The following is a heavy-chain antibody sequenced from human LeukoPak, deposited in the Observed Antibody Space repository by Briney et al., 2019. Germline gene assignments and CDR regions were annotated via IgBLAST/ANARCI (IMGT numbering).Heavy chain of an antibody. CDR2: IYYSGST. CDR3: ERHTYDYYDSSGPSDY. D-gene: IGHD3-22*01. J-gene: IGHJ4*02. CDR1: GGSISSSSYY. V-gene: IGHV4-39*01. Sequence: SETLSLTCTVSGGSISSSSYYWGWIRQPPGKGLEWIGSIYYSGSTYYNPSLKSRVTISVDTSKNQFSLKLSSVTAADTAVYYCERHTYDYYDSSGPSDYWGQGTLVTVSS.